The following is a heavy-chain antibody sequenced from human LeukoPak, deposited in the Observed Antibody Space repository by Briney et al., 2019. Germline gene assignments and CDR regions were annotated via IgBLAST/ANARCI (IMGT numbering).Heavy chain of an antibody. V-gene: IGHV4-39*01. CDR3: VRHGRNWNQNYCMDV. CDR2: IYYSGST. CDR1: GGSISSSSYY. J-gene: IGHJ6*03. D-gene: IGHD1-1*01. Sequence: SETLSLTCTVSGGSISSSSYYWGWIRQPPGKGLEWIGSIYYSGSTYHNPSLKSRVTISVDTSKSQFSLKLSSVTAADTAVYYCVRHGRNWNQNYCMDVWGKGTTVTVSS.